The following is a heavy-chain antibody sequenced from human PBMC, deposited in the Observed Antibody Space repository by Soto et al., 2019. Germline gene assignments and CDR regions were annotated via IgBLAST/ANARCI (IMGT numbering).Heavy chain of an antibody. J-gene: IGHJ4*02. CDR2: IYHSGST. V-gene: IGHV4-4*02. CDR1: GGSISSSNW. Sequence: SETLSLTCAVSGGSISSSNWWSWVRQPPGKGLEWIGEIYHSGSTNYNPSLKSRVTISVDKSKNQFSLKLSSVTAADTAVYYFATAYYDSSGYYYAYFDYWGQGTLVTVSS. D-gene: IGHD3-22*01. CDR3: ATAYYDSSGYYYAYFDY.